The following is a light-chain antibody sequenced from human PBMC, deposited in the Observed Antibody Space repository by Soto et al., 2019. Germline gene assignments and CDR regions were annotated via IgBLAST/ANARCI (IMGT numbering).Light chain of an antibody. Sequence: QSVLTQPPSASGTPGQRVTISCSGSTSNIGSHSVNWYQHVPGTAPKLLITTNNQRPSGVPDRFSGFKSGSSASLVISDLQSDDEADHYCATWDDSLKGVFGTGTKVTVL. V-gene: IGLV1-44*01. CDR3: ATWDDSLKGV. J-gene: IGLJ1*01. CDR2: TNN. CDR1: TSNIGSHS.